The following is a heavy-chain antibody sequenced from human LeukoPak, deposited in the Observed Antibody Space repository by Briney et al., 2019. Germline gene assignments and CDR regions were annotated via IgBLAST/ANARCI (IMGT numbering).Heavy chain of an antibody. V-gene: IGHV4-38-2*02. CDR3: ARDLRDGYRNAFDI. Sequence: SETLSLTCTVSGYSISSGYYWGWIRQPPGKGLEWIRSIYHSGSTYYNPSLKSRVTISVDTSKNQFSLKLSSVTAADTAVYYCARDLRDGYRNAFDIWGQGTMVTVSS. CDR1: GYSISSGYY. J-gene: IGHJ3*02. CDR2: IYHSGST. D-gene: IGHD5-24*01.